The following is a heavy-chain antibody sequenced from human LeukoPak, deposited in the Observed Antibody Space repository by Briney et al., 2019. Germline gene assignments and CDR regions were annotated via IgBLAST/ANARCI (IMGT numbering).Heavy chain of an antibody. Sequence: GGSLRLSCAASGFTFSSYAMSWVRQAPGKGLEWVSAISGSGGSTYYADSVKGRFTISRDNSKNTLYLQMNSLRAEDAAVYNCAKGAHYSGSGNYRRGHYFDYWGQGTLVTVSS. CDR2: ISGSGGST. V-gene: IGHV3-23*01. CDR1: GFTFSSYA. D-gene: IGHD3-10*01. J-gene: IGHJ4*02. CDR3: AKGAHYSGSGNYRRGHYFDY.